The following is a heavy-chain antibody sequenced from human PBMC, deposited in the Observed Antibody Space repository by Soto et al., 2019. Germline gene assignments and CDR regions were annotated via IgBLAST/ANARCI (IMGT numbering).Heavy chain of an antibody. CDR2: IYYSGST. J-gene: IGHJ4*02. Sequence: SETLSLTCTVSGGSISSSSYYWGWIRQPPGKGLEWIGSIYYSGSTYYNPSLKSRVTISVDTSKNQFSLKLSSVTAADTAVYYCARALPNYDILTGYRLYYFDYWGQGTLVTVSS. V-gene: IGHV4-39*01. D-gene: IGHD3-9*01. CDR3: ARALPNYDILTGYRLYYFDY. CDR1: GGSISSSSYY.